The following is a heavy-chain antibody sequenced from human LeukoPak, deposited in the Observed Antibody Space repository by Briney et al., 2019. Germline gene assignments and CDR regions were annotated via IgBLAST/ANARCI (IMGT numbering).Heavy chain of an antibody. J-gene: IGHJ4*02. V-gene: IGHV3-30*02. Sequence: PGGSLRLSCAASGFTFSTFGMHWVRQAPGKGLEWVAFIRYDGGNKYYADSVKGRFTISRDNSKNTLSLQMDSLRAEDTAVYYGAKRILVADKFDYWGQGSLVTVSS. CDR2: IRYDGGNK. D-gene: IGHD6-19*01. CDR1: GFTFSTFG. CDR3: AKRILVADKFDY.